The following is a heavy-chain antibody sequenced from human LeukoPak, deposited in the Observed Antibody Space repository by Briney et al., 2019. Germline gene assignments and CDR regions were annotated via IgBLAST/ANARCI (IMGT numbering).Heavy chain of an antibody. Sequence: SETLSLTCAVYGGSFSGYYWSWIRQPPGKGLEWIGVINHSGSTNYNPSLKSRVTISVDTSKNQFSLKLSSVTAADTAVYYCASITAAPDSYYYYYYMDVWGKGTTVTVSS. CDR2: INHSGST. D-gene: IGHD2-2*01. J-gene: IGHJ6*03. CDR3: ASITAAPDSYYYYYYMDV. V-gene: IGHV4-34*01. CDR1: GGSFSGYY.